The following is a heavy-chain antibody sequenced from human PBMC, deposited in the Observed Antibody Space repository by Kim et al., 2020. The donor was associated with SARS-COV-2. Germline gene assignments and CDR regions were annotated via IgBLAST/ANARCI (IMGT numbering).Heavy chain of an antibody. V-gene: IGHV3-23*01. CDR3: AKVFYDILTGYYPAYFDY. D-gene: IGHD3-9*01. Sequence: KGRFTISRDNSKNTLYLQMNSLRAEDTAVYYCAKVFYDILTGYYPAYFDYWGQGTLVTVSS. J-gene: IGHJ4*02.